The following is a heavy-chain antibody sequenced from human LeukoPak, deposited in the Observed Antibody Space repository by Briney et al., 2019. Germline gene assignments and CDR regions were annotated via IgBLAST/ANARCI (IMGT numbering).Heavy chain of an antibody. CDR1: GYTFTSYY. D-gene: IGHD2-2*01. CDR3: ARGSPGSDQLLSGWFDP. CDR2: MNPNSGNT. J-gene: IGHJ5*02. V-gene: IGHV1-8*03. Sequence: ASVKVSCKASGYTFTSYYMHWVRQAPGQGLEWMGWMNPNSGNTGYAQKFQGRVTITRNTSISTAYMELSSLRSEDTAVYYCARGSPGSDQLLSGWFDPWGQGTLVTVSS.